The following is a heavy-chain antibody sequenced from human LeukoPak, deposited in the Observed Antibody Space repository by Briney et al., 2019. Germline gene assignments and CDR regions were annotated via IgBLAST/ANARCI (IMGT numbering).Heavy chain of an antibody. Sequence: SETLSLTCIVSGGSISSGSYYWGWIRQPPGKGLEWIGSIYYSGRTYYNPSLKSRVTISVDTSSNRFSLRLSSVTAADTAVYYCVRPVDYYYYYMDVWGKGTTVTISS. CDR1: GGSISSGSYY. CDR3: VRPVDYYYYYMDV. J-gene: IGHJ6*03. V-gene: IGHV4-39*07. CDR2: IYYSGRT.